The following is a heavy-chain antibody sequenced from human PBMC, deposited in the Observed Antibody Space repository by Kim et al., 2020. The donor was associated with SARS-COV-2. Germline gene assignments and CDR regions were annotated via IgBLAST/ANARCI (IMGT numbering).Heavy chain of an antibody. J-gene: IGHJ6*02. D-gene: IGHD3-10*01. Sequence: KFQGRVTMTRDTSTSTVYMELSSLRSDDTAVYYCARDRVLKWFGRYGMDVWGQGTTVTVSS. V-gene: IGHV1-46*01. CDR3: ARDRVLKWFGRYGMDV.